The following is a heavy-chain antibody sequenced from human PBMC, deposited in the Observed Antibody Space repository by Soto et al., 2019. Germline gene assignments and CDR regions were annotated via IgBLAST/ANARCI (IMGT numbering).Heavy chain of an antibody. J-gene: IGHJ6*02. V-gene: IGHV1-18*01. CDR1: GYTFTSYG. CDR2: ISAYNGNT. CDR3: ARAYYDILAMQEYYYGMDV. Sequence: GASVKVSCKASGYTFTSYGISWVRQAPGQGLEWMGWISAYNGNTNYAQKLQGRVTMTTDTSTSTAYMELRSLRSDDAAVYYCARAYYDILAMQEYYYGMDVWGQGTTVTVSS. D-gene: IGHD3-9*01.